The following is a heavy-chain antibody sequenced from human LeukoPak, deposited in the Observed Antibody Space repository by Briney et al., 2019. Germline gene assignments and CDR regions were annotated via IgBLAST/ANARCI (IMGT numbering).Heavy chain of an antibody. CDR1: GGSISSSSYY. D-gene: IGHD2-2*01. CDR2: IYYSGST. J-gene: IGHJ6*03. Sequence: PSETLSLTCTVSGGSISSSSYYWGWIRQPPGKGLEWIGSIYYSGSTYYNPSLKSRVTISVDRSKNQFSLKLSSVTAADTAVYYCARDIVVVPAALGTYYYYYMDVWGKGTTVTVSS. CDR3: ARDIVVVPAALGTYYYYYMDV. V-gene: IGHV4-39*07.